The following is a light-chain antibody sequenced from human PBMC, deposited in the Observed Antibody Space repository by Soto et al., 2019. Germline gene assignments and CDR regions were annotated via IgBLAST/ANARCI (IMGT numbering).Light chain of an antibody. CDR2: DAS. J-gene: IGKJ2*01. V-gene: IGKV3D-15*01. CDR3: QQYNSWQT. CDR1: QSVSSN. Sequence: EIVMTQSPGSLSVSPGERATLSCRASQSVSSNLAWYQQKPGQAPRLLIYDASTRATGIPARFSGSGSGTEFTLTISSLQSEDFAVYYCQQYNSWQTFGQGTKLEIK.